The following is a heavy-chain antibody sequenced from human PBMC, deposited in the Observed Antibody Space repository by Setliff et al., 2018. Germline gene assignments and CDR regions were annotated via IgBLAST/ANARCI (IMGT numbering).Heavy chain of an antibody. CDR3: ARGAPGRYCSGGSCSYFDY. CDR1: GYPFTSYD. D-gene: IGHD2-15*01. J-gene: IGHJ4*02. CDR2: LNPSSGDT. V-gene: IGHV1-8*02. Sequence: ASVKVSCKASGYPFTSYDIHWLRLTSGQGLEWMGWLNPSSGDTGFATKFQGRVTVTRDTSISTAYMELSSLRSEDTAVYYCARGAPGRYCSGGSCSYFDYWGQGILVTVSS.